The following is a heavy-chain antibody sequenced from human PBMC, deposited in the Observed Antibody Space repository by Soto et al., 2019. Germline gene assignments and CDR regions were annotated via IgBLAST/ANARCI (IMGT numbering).Heavy chain of an antibody. Sequence: ASVKVSCKASGYTFTSYYMHWVRQAPGQGLEWMGIINPSGGSTSYAQKFQGRVTMTRDTSKNQFSLRLTSVTATDTAVYYCARRDDSSSYRARFDSWGQGTLVTVSS. J-gene: IGHJ4*02. CDR3: ARRDDSSSYRARFDS. CDR2: INPSGGST. V-gene: IGHV1-46*01. CDR1: GYTFTSYY. D-gene: IGHD3-16*01.